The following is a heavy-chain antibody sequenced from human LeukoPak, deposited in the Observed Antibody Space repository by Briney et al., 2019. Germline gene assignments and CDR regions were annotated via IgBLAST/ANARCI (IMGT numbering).Heavy chain of an antibody. D-gene: IGHD3-22*01. J-gene: IGHJ4*02. Sequence: SETLSLTCAVYGVSFSGYYWSWIRQPPGKGLEWLGEINHSGSTNYNPSLKSRVTISVDTSKNQFSLKLSSVTAADTAVYYCARGRYYYDSSGYFRVEYYFDYWGQGTLVTVSS. CDR3: ARGRYYYDSSGYFRVEYYFDY. CDR2: INHSGST. V-gene: IGHV4-34*01. CDR1: GVSFSGYY.